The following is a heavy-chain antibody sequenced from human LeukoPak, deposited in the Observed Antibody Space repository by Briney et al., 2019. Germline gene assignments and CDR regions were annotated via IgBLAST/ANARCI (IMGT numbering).Heavy chain of an antibody. CDR2: IGGDGGST. Sequence: GGSLRLSCAASGFTFGDYAMHWVRQAPGKGLEWVSLIGGDGGSTYYADSVKGRFTISRDNSKNSLYLQMNSLRTEDTALYYCAKGLYCSGGSCYFVDLDYWGQGTLVTVSS. V-gene: IGHV3-43*02. CDR3: AKGLYCSGGSCYFVDLDY. D-gene: IGHD2-15*01. CDR1: GFTFGDYA. J-gene: IGHJ4*02.